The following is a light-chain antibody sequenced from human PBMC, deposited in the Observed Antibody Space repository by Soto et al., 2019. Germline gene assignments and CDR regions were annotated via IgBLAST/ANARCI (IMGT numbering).Light chain of an antibody. CDR1: QGISNW. V-gene: IGKV1-12*01. J-gene: IGKJ4*01. CDR3: QQANRFPLT. Sequence: DIQMTQSPSSVSASVGDRVSITCRASQGISNWLAWYQQKPGRAPKLLIYTGSSLQSGVPSRFSGTGSGTDFTLSISSLQPEDVATYYCQQANRFPLTFGGGTKVEIK. CDR2: TGS.